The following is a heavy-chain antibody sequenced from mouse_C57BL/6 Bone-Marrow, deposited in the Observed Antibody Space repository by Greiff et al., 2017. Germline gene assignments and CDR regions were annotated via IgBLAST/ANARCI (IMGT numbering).Heavy chain of an antibody. V-gene: IGHV1-81*01. Sequence: QVHVKQSGAELVRPGASVKLSCKASGYTFTSYGISWVKQRPGQGLEWIGEIYPRNGNTYYNEKFKGKATLTADKSSSTAYMQLRSLTSEDSAVYFCARGQLRLVWFAYWGQGTLVTVSA. CDR2: IYPRNGNT. CDR1: GYTFTSYG. CDR3: ARGQLRLVWFAY. J-gene: IGHJ3*01. D-gene: IGHD3-2*02.